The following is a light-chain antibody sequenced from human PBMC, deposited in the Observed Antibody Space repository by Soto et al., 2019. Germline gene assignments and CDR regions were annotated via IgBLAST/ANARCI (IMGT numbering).Light chain of an antibody. CDR2: GAS. J-gene: IGKJ4*02. CDR1: QSVSSN. CDR3: QQYNNWPALT. V-gene: IGKV3-15*01. Sequence: EIVMTQYPATLSVSPGERATLSCRASQSVSSNLAWYQQKPGQAPRLLIYGASTRATGIPARFSGSGSGTEFTLTISSLQSEEFAVYYCQQYNNWPALTFGGGTKVEIK.